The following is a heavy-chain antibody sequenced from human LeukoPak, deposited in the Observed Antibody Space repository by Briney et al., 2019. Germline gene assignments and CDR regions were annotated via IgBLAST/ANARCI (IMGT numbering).Heavy chain of an antibody. V-gene: IGHV4-59*12. D-gene: IGHD4-17*01. J-gene: IGHJ5*02. CDR2: VYHSGNT. CDR3: ARRISGDYGNWLDP. Sequence: SETLSLTCTVSGGSISNYYWNWIRQPPGKRLEWIGSVYHSGNTNYNPSLGSRVTMSVDTSKSQFSLKVNSATATDTAVYYCARRISGDYGNWLDPWGQGTLVTVSS. CDR1: GGSISNYY.